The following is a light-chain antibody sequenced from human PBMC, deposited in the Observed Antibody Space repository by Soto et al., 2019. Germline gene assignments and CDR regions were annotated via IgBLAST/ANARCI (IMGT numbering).Light chain of an antibody. CDR2: WAS. J-gene: IGKJ2*01. CDR3: QQYYSTPYT. CDR1: QSVLYSSNNQNY. V-gene: IGKV4-1*01. Sequence: DIVMTQSPDSLAVSLGERATINCKSSQSVLYSSNNQNYLAWYQQKPGQPPKLLIYWASTRESGVPDRFSGSGSGTDFTLTISSLQAEDVAVYYCQQYYSTPYTFGQGPKLEIK.